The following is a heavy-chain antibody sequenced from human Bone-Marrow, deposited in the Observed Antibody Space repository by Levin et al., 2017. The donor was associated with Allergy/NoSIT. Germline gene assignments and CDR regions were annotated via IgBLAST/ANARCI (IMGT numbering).Heavy chain of an antibody. V-gene: IGHV3-21*01. Sequence: GESLKISCAASGFTFSSYSMNWVRQAPGKGLEWVSSISSSSSYIYYADSVKGRFTISRDNAKNSLYLQMNSLRAEDTAVYYCARADEASGSFYYFDYWGQGTLVTVSS. CDR2: ISSSSSYI. D-gene: IGHD1-26*01. J-gene: IGHJ4*02. CDR3: ARADEASGSFYYFDY. CDR1: GFTFSSYS.